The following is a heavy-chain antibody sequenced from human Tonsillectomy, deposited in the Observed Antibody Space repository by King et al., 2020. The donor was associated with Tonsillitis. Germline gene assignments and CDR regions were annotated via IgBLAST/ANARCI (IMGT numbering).Heavy chain of an antibody. CDR1: GFTFDDYA. J-gene: IGHJ4*02. Sequence: VQLVESGGGVVQPGGSLRLSCAASGFTFDDYAMHWVRQAPGKGRGGVSLISGDGGTTHYADSVKGRFTISRDNSKNSLYLQMNSLRTDDTAFYYCAKDSVRWQWLVLDWGQGTLVTVSS. CDR2: ISGDGGTT. V-gene: IGHV3-43*02. D-gene: IGHD6-19*01. CDR3: AKDSVRWQWLVLD.